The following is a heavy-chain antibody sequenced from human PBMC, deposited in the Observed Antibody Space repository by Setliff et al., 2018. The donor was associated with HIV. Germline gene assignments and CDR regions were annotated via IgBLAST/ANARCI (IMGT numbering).Heavy chain of an antibody. CDR2: IKSKTDGGTT. CDR3: TTFSSGYSTDDVDY. J-gene: IGHJ4*02. V-gene: IGHV3-15*01. CDR1: GFTFSNTW. Sequence: KSGGSLRLSCAASGFTFSNTWMSWVRQAPGKGLEWVGRIKSKTDGGTTDYAAPVKGRFTISRHDSKNTLYLQMNSLKTEDTAVYYCTTFSSGYSTDDVDYWGQGTLVTVSS. D-gene: IGHD5-12*01.